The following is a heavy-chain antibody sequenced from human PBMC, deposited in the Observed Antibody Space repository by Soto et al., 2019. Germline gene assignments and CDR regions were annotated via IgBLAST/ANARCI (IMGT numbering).Heavy chain of an antibody. V-gene: IGHV3-64D*06. CDR3: VKPGGYCSSTSCYFYYYYGMDV. D-gene: IGHD2-2*03. Sequence: GGSLRLSCSASGFTFSSYAMHWVRQAPGKGLEYVSAISSNGGSTYYADSVKGRFTISRDNSKNTLYFQMSSLRAEDTAVYYCVKPGGYCSSTSCYFYYYYGMDVWGQGTTVTVYS. CDR2: ISSNGGST. J-gene: IGHJ6*02. CDR1: GFTFSSYA.